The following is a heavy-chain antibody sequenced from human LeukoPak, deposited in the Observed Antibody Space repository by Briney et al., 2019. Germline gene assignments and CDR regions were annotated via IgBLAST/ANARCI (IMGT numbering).Heavy chain of an antibody. Sequence: PGGSLRLSWAASGFTLSTYWMTWVRQAPGKGLEWVANIKQDGSEKYYVDSVKGRFTISRDNAKKLLYLQMNSLRVEDTAVHYCARDRGSSGRLGRFDNWGQGTLVTVSP. J-gene: IGHJ4*02. CDR2: IKQDGSEK. CDR1: GFTLSTYW. V-gene: IGHV3-7*01. D-gene: IGHD6-19*01. CDR3: ARDRGSSGRLGRFDN.